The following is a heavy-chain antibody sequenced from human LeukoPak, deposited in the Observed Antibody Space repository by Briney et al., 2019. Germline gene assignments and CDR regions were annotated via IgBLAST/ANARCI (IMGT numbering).Heavy chain of an antibody. CDR3: ARAQYYYDSSGYADY. J-gene: IGHJ4*02. CDR2: IYYSGNT. D-gene: IGHD3-22*01. V-gene: IGHV4-59*01. Sequence: SETLSLTCTVSGGSISSYSWSWIRQPPGKGLEWIGYIYYSGNTNYNPSLKSRVTISVDTSKNQFSLNLSSVTAADTAVYFCARAQYYYDSSGYADYWGQGTLVTVSS. CDR1: GGSISSYS.